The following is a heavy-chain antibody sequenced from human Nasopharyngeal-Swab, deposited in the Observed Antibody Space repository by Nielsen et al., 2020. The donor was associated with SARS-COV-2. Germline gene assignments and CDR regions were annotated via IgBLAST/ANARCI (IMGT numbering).Heavy chain of an antibody. CDR2: IGTNSGGT. J-gene: IGHJ4*02. D-gene: IGHD5-24*01. CDR1: GYIFTSYD. CDR3: ARDSPASRGDY. V-gene: IGHV1-2*06. Sequence: ASVKVSCKASGYIFTSYDISWVRQSPGQGLEWVGRIGTNSGGTLYAQRFRGRVTMTRDTSVATAYMELSDLRSDDTAVYYCARDSPASRGDYWGQGTLVTVSS.